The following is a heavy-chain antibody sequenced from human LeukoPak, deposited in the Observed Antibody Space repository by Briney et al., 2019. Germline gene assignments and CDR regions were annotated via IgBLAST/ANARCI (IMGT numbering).Heavy chain of an antibody. J-gene: IGHJ5*02. CDR1: GFTFTSSA. V-gene: IGHV1-58*02. CDR3: AADLAGDILTGYYFNWFDP. CDR2: IFVGSGNT. D-gene: IGHD3-9*01. Sequence: GASVKVSCKASGFTFTSSAMQWVRQARGQRLEWIGWIFVGSGNTNYAQKFQERVTITRDISTSTAYMELSSLRSEDTAVYYCAADLAGDILTGYYFNWFDPWGQGTLVTVSS.